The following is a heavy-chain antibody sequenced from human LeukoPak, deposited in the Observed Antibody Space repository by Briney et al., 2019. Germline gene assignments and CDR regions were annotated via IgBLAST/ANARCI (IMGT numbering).Heavy chain of an antibody. CDR2: IKGGGGDP. CDR3: AKGGQVFIPFYR. CDR1: GFTFSTYA. D-gene: IGHD1-14*01. J-gene: IGHJ4*02. Sequence: GGSLRLSCAASGFTFSTYAMGWVRQAPGKGLEWVSSIKGGGGDPFYADSVKGRFTISRDNSKSTLFLQLYSLRAEDSAVYYCAKGGQVFIPFYRWGQGTVVTVSA. V-gene: IGHV3-23*01.